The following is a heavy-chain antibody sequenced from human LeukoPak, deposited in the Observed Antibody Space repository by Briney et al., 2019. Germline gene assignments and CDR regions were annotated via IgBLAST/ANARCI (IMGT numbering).Heavy chain of an antibody. CDR2: IYHSGST. V-gene: IGHV4-38-2*02. D-gene: IGHD3-10*01. CDR1: GYSISSGYF. J-gene: IGHJ4*02. CDR3: ARDPRNYYYGSGSYSYFDY. Sequence: SETLSLTCTVSGYSISSGYFWGWIRQPPGKGLECIGTIYHSGSTYYNPSLKSRVTISVDTSKNQFSLKLSSVTAADTAVYYCARDPRNYYYGSGSYSYFDYWGQGTLVTVSS.